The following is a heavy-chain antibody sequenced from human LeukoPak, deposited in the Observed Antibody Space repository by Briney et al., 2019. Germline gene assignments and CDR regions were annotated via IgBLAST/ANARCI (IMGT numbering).Heavy chain of an antibody. CDR2: ISGSGGST. V-gene: IGHV3-23*01. CDR1: GFTFSTYA. Sequence: GGSLRLSCAASGFTFSTYAMSWVRQAPGKGLEWVSAISGSGGSTYYADSVKGRFTISRDNSKNTMYLQMNSLRAEDTAIYYCARDRLGDGYIREFDSWGQGTLVIVSS. CDR3: ARDRLGDGYIREFDS. D-gene: IGHD5-24*01. J-gene: IGHJ4*02.